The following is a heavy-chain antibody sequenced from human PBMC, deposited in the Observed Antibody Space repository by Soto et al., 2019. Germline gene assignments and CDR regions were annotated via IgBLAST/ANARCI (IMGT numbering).Heavy chain of an antibody. CDR2: IITVFGTP. Sequence: QVQLVQSGAEVKRPGSSVKVSCKASGGTFSSYDINWVRQAPGQGLEWMGGIITVFGTPNYAQKFQGRVTITADESTSTAYMELSSLRSEDKAVYYCARGAVTSMVSAWFDPWGQGTLVTVSS. CDR3: ARGAVTSMVSAWFDP. D-gene: IGHD5-18*01. V-gene: IGHV1-69*12. CDR1: GGTFSSYD. J-gene: IGHJ5*02.